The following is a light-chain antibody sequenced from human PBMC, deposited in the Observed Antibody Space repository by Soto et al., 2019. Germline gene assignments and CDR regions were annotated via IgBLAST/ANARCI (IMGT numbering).Light chain of an antibody. Sequence: QSVLTQPPSVSGAPGQRVTISCTGTSSNIGAGYDVHWYQQPPGAAPKLLIYLNTNRPSGVPGRFSGSKSDTSASLAITGLQAEDEADYYCQSYDSSLSAYVFGSGTNVTVL. CDR2: LNT. CDR1: SSNIGAGYD. J-gene: IGLJ1*01. CDR3: QSYDSSLSAYV. V-gene: IGLV1-40*01.